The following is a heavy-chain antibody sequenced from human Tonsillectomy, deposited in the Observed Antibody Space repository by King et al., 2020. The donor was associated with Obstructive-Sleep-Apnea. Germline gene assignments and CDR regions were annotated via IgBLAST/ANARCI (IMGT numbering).Heavy chain of an antibody. CDR3: AKDFTMGGSYYNGFFDY. CDR2: LSGSGGST. CDR1: GFTFSSYA. J-gene: IGHJ4*02. D-gene: IGHD1-26*01. V-gene: IGHV3-23*04. Sequence: VQLVESGGGLVQPGGSLRLSCAASGFTFSSYAMSWVRQAPGKGLEWVSALSGSGGSTYYADSVKGRLTISRDNSKNTLYLQMNSLRAEDTAVYYCAKDFTMGGSYYNGFFDYWGQGTLVTVSS.